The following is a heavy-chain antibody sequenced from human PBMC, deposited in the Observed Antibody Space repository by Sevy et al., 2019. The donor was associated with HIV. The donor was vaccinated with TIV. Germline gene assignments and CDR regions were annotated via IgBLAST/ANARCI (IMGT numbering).Heavy chain of an antibody. CDR1: GYTFTGYY. D-gene: IGHD3-22*01. Sequence: ASVKVSCKASGYTFTGYYMHWVRQAPGQGLEWMGWINPNSGGTNYAQKFQGRVTMTRDKSISTAYMELSRLRSDDTAVYYCAVVPDPDTYYYDSSGPYGMDVWGQGTTVTVSS. J-gene: IGHJ6*02. V-gene: IGHV1-2*02. CDR3: AVVPDPDTYYYDSSGPYGMDV. CDR2: INPNSGGT.